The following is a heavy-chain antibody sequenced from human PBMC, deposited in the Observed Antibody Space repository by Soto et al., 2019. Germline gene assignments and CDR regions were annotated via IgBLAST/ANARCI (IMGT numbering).Heavy chain of an antibody. J-gene: IGHJ5*02. Sequence: GGSLRLSCAASGFTFDDYTMHWVRQAPGKGLEWVSLISWDGGSTYYADSVKGRFTISRDNSKNSLYLQMNSLRTEDTALYYCALLEIVGANQGNHWGQGTLVTVSS. CDR2: ISWDGGST. D-gene: IGHD1-26*01. CDR1: GFTFDDYT. V-gene: IGHV3-43*01. CDR3: ALLEIVGANQGNH.